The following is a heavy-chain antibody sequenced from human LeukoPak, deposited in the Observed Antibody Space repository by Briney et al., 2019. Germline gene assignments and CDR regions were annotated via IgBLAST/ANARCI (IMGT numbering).Heavy chain of an antibody. CDR1: GFTFSSYA. J-gene: IGHJ1*01. D-gene: IGHD6-19*01. CDR2: ISYDGSNK. CDR3: ARSVGSVADAAEYFQH. V-gene: IGHV3-30-3*01. Sequence: GGSLRLSCAASGFTFSSYAMHWVRQAPGKGLEWVAVISYDGSNKFYVDSVKGRFTISRDNSKNTLYLQMNSLRSEDTAVYYCARSVGSVADAAEYFQHWGQGTLVTVSS.